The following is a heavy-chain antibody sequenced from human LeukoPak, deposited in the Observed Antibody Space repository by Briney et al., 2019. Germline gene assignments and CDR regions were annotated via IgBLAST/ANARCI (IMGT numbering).Heavy chain of an antibody. CDR3: ARSEMATVYYFDY. D-gene: IGHD5-24*01. V-gene: IGHV3-48*03. CDR2: ISRSGGTI. Sequence: PGGSLRLSCAASGFTFSSYEMNWVRQAPGKGLEWVSYISRSGGTIYYADSVKGRFTISRDNAKNSLYLQMDSLRAEDSAVYYCARSEMATVYYFDYWGQGTLVTVSS. J-gene: IGHJ4*02. CDR1: GFTFSSYE.